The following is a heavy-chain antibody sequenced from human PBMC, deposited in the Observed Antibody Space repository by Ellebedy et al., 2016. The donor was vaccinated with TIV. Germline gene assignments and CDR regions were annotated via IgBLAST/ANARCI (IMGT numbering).Heavy chain of an antibody. CDR3: ARAASNSQGYWYYYMDV. J-gene: IGHJ6*03. CDR1: GYTFTSFG. CDR2: VSGYNGNT. D-gene: IGHD6-6*01. V-gene: IGHV1-18*01. Sequence: ASVKVSXXASGYTFTSFGFSWMRQAPGQGLEWMGRVSGYNGNTNYAQKLQGRVTITADESTTAAYMELSSLRSEDTAVYYCARAASNSQGYWYYYMDVWGKGTTVTVSS.